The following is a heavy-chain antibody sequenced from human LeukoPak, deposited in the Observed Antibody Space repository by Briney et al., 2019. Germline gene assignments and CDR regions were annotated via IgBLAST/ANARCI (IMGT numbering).Heavy chain of an antibody. Sequence: GGSLRLSCAASGFTSSNYMMHWVRQAPGKGLVWVSRIKSDGITITYADSVKGRFTISRDNAKNTLYLQMNSLRAEDTAVYYCLRDLNWSLDQWGQGTLVTVSS. D-gene: IGHD1-20*01. CDR2: IKSDGITI. CDR1: GFTSSNYM. V-gene: IGHV3-74*01. CDR3: LRDLNWSLDQ. J-gene: IGHJ4*02.